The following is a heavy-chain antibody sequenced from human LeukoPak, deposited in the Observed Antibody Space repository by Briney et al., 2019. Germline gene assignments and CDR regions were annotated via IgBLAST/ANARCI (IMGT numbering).Heavy chain of an antibody. D-gene: IGHD6-19*01. V-gene: IGHV3-9*01. CDR1: GFSFDDYA. J-gene: IGHJ4*02. CDR3: AKSSSGWYVWFDY. CDR2: ISWNSGSE. Sequence: PGRSLRLSCAASGFSFDDYAMHWLRQAPGKGLQWVSGISWNSGSEGYADSVKGRFTISRDNSKNTLYLQMNSLRAEDTAVYYCAKSSSGWYVWFDYWGQGTLVTVSS.